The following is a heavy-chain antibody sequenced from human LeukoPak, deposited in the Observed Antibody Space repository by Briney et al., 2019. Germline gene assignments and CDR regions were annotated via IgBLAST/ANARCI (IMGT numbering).Heavy chain of an antibody. CDR1: GFTFSSYW. CDR3: ARDGGYSGYDYPWRWLQGPGLPWGYFDY. CDR2: INSDGSST. Sequence: PGGSLRLSCAASGFTFSSYWMHWVRQAPGKGLVWVSRINSDGSSTSYANSVKGRFTISRDNAKNTLYLQMNSLRAEDTAVYYCARDGGYSGYDYPWRWLQGPGLPWGYFDYWGQGTLVTVSS. V-gene: IGHV3-74*01. D-gene: IGHD5-12*01. J-gene: IGHJ4*02.